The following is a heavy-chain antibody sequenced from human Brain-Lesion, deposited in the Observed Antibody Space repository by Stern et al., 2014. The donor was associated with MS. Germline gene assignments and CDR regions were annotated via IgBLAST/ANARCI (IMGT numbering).Heavy chain of an antibody. CDR2: IYYSGNT. CDR3: AGEEDIRYCSGGSCTGNWFDP. Sequence: VHLVESGPGLVKPSETLSLTCTVAGGSVSSTSYAWAWIRQPPGKGLEWIGAIYYSGNTYYSPSLKSRLTISLDTSKNQFPWRRSSVTAADTAVYYCAGEEDIRYCSGGSCTGNWFDPWGQGTLVTVSS. J-gene: IGHJ5*02. CDR1: GGSVSSTSYA. D-gene: IGHD2-15*01. V-gene: IGHV4-39*01.